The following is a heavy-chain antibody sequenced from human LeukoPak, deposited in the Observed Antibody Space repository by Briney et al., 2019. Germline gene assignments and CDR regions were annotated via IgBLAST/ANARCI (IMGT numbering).Heavy chain of an antibody. J-gene: IGHJ6*02. V-gene: IGHV4-39*07. CDR3: ARNPGRRAGMNLYGMDV. CDR1: GGSISSSNYY. Sequence: SETLSLTCTVSGGSISSSNYYWGWIRQPPGKGLEWIGSIYYSGITYYNPSLKSRVTISVETSNNQFSLKLSSVTAADTAVYYCARNPGRRAGMNLYGMDVWGQGTTVTVSS. D-gene: IGHD6-19*01. CDR2: IYYSGIT.